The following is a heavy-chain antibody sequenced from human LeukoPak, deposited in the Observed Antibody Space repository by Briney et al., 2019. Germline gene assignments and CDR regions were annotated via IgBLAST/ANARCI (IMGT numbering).Heavy chain of an antibody. CDR1: GFTFSSYA. CDR3: ARVGRSNFDY. Sequence: PGGSLRLSCAASGFTFSSYAMHWVRQAPGKGLEWVAVISYYGSNKYYADSVKGRFTISRDNSKNTLYLQMNSLRAEDTAVYYCARVGRSNFDYWGQGTLVTVSS. J-gene: IGHJ4*02. CDR2: ISYYGSNK. V-gene: IGHV3-30-3*01.